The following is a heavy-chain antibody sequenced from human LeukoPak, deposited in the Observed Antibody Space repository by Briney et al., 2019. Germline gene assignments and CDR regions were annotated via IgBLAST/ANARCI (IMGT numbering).Heavy chain of an antibody. V-gene: IGHV1-18*01. CDR1: GYTFTSYG. J-gene: IGHJ4*02. Sequence: ASVKVSCKASGYTFTSYGISWVRQAPGQGLEWMGWISAYNGNTNYAQKLQGRVTMTTDTSTSTACMELRSLRSDDTAVYYCARDDSSGYHPTTDYWGQGTLVTVSS. D-gene: IGHD3-22*01. CDR3: ARDDSSGYHPTTDY. CDR2: ISAYNGNT.